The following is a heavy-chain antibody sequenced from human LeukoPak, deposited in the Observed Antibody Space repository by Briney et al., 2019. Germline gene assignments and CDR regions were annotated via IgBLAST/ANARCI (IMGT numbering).Heavy chain of an antibody. CDR1: GFTFSSYA. CDR3: ARAAYSGMTAGADS. J-gene: IGHJ4*02. V-gene: IGHV3-53*03. CDR2: IYDSGDT. Sequence: PGGSLRLSCTASGFTFSSYAINWVRQAPGKGLECVSVIYDSGDTYHADSVKGRFTISRDNSMNTLFLQMSSLRAEDTAVYYCARAAYSGMTAGADSWGQGTLVTVSS. D-gene: IGHD3-10*01.